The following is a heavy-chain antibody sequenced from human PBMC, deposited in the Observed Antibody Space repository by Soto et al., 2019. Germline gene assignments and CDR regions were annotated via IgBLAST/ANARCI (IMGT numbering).Heavy chain of an antibody. V-gene: IGHV1-3*01. CDR1: GYTFTSYA. Sequence: ASVKVSCKASGYTFTSYAMHWVRQAPGQRLEWMGWINAGNGNTKYSQKFQGRVTITRDTSASTAYMELSSLRSEDTAVYYCARDKEVVATIGWPLGSYGMDVWGQGTTVTVSS. CDR3: ARDKEVVATIGWPLGSYGMDV. CDR2: INAGNGNT. J-gene: IGHJ6*02. D-gene: IGHD5-12*01.